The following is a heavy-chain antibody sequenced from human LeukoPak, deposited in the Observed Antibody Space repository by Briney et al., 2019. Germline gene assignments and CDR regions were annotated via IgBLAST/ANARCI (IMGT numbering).Heavy chain of an antibody. J-gene: IGHJ4*02. V-gene: IGHV1-18*01. Sequence: ASVKVSCKASGYTFTSYGISWVRQAPGQGLEWMGWISAYNGNTNYAQKLQGRVTMTTDTSTSTAYMELRSLRSDDTAVYYCARGDYYDSSGYELGGYWGQGTLSPSPQ. CDR1: GYTFTSYG. CDR2: ISAYNGNT. D-gene: IGHD3-22*01. CDR3: ARGDYYDSSGYELGGY.